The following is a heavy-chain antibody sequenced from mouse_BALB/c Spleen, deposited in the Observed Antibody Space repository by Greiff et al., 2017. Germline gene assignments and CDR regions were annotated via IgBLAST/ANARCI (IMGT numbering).Heavy chain of an antibody. CDR3: TNYGYEDWYFDV. J-gene: IGHJ1*01. CDR2: IYPGNSDT. Sequence: VQLKQSGTVLARPGASVKMSCKASGYTFTSYWMHWVKQRPGQGLEWIGAIYPGNSDTSYNQKFKGKAKLTAVTSTSTAYMELSSLTNEDSAVYYCTNYGYEDWYFDVWGAGTTVTVSS. V-gene: IGHV1-5*01. CDR1: GYTFTSYW. D-gene: IGHD1-2*01.